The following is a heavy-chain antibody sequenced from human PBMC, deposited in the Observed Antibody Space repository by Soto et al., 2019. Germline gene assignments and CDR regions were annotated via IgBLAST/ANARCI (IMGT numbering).Heavy chain of an antibody. J-gene: IGHJ4*02. V-gene: IGHV3-30*18. D-gene: IGHD6-19*01. CDR3: AKDGARYSSGWPPAYFDY. Sequence: PGGSLRLSCAASGFTFSSYGMHWVRQAPGKGLEWVAVISYDGSNKYYADSVKGRFTISRDNSKNTLYLQMNSLRAEDTAVYYCAKDGARYSSGWPPAYFDYWGQGTLVTVSS. CDR2: ISYDGSNK. CDR1: GFTFSSYG.